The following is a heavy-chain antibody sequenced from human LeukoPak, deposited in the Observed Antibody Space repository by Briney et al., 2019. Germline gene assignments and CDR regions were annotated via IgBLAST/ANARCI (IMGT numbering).Heavy chain of an antibody. Sequence: SETLSLTCTVSGGFISSYYWSWIRQPAGKGLAWIGRIYTSGSTNYNPSLKSRVTMSVVTSKNQFSLKLSSVTAADTAVYYCARMPDDPSMDWFDPWGQGTLVTVSS. CDR2: IYTSGST. J-gene: IGHJ5*02. CDR1: GGFISSYY. V-gene: IGHV4-4*07. CDR3: ARMPDDPSMDWFDP. D-gene: IGHD2/OR15-2a*01.